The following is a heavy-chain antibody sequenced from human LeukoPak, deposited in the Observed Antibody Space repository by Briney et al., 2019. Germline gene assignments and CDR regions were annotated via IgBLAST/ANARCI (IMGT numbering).Heavy chain of an antibody. CDR1: GGSFNGYY. J-gene: IGHJ4*02. CDR3: ARPSLPYYYDSSGYLY. D-gene: IGHD3-22*01. Sequence: PSETLSLTCAVYGGSFNGYYWSWIRQPPGKGLEWIGEINHSGSTNYNPSLKSRVTISVDTSKNQFSLKLSSVTAADTAVYYCARPSLPYYYDSSGYLYWGQGTLVTVSS. V-gene: IGHV4-34*01. CDR2: INHSGST.